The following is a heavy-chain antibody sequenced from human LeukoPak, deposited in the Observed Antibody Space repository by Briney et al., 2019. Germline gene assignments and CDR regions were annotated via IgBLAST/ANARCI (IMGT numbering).Heavy chain of an antibody. V-gene: IGHV4-34*01. Sequence: PSETLSLTCAVYGGSFSGYYWSWIRQPPGKGLEWIGEINHSGSTNYNPSLKSRVTISVDTSKNQFSLKLSSVTAADTAVYYCARESSYVLRYFDWSHRRGFDPWGQGTLVTVSS. CDR2: INHSGST. CDR1: GGSFSGYY. CDR3: ARESSYVLRYFDWSHRRGFDP. J-gene: IGHJ5*02. D-gene: IGHD3-9*01.